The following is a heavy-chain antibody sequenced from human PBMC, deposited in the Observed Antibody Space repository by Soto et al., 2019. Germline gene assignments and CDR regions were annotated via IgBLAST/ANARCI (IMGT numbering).Heavy chain of an antibody. CDR1: GFTFSSYG. J-gene: IGHJ4*02. CDR3: AKDQTPPYPLGLDY. D-gene: IGHD3-16*01. V-gene: IGHV3-30*18. CDR2: ISYDGSNK. Sequence: GGSLRLSCAASGFTFSSYGMHWVRQAPGKGLEWVAVISYDGSNKYYADSVKGRFTISRDNSKNTLYLQMNSLRAEDTAVYYCAKDQTPPYPLGLDYWGQGTLVTVSS.